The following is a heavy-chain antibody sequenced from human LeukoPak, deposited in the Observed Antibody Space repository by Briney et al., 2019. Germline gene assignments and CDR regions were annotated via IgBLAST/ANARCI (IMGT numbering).Heavy chain of an antibody. J-gene: IGHJ5*02. CDR2: ISGSGGST. Sequence: PGGSLRLSCAASGFTFSSYAMSWVRQAPGKGLEWVSAISGSGGSTYYADSEKGRFTISRDDSKNTLYLQMNSLRAEDTAVYYCAKYSSGWWSTEWFDPWGQGTLVTVSS. CDR1: GFTFSSYA. V-gene: IGHV3-23*01. CDR3: AKYSSGWWSTEWFDP. D-gene: IGHD6-19*01.